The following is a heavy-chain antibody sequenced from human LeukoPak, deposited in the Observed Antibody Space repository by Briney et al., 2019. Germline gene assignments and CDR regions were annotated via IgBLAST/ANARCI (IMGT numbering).Heavy chain of an antibody. J-gene: IGHJ4*02. D-gene: IGHD1-26*01. CDR2: IYSSGST. V-gene: IGHV4-39*01. CDR3: AKSGGYGLIDY. CDR1: GASISGSGYY. Sequence: PSETLSLTCTVSGASISGSGYYWGWIRQPPGKGLEWIGSIYSSGSTYYNASLQSRVTIPIETSKNQISLRLNSVTAADTAMYYCAKSGGYGLIDYWGQGTLVTVSS.